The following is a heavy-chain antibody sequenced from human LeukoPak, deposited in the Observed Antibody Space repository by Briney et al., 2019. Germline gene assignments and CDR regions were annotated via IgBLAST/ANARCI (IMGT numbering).Heavy chain of an antibody. D-gene: IGHD3-22*01. CDR3: AHRKNYYDSSVFDN. Sequence: SGPTLVNPTQSLTLTSTFSGFSLNTRGVGVGWIRQPPGRALEWLALIYWDDDRRYSPSLKSRLTITKDTSKNQVVLTMTNMDPVDTATYFCAHRKNYYDSSVFDNWGQGTLVTVSS. V-gene: IGHV2-5*02. CDR1: GFSLNTRGVG. CDR2: IYWDDDR. J-gene: IGHJ4*02.